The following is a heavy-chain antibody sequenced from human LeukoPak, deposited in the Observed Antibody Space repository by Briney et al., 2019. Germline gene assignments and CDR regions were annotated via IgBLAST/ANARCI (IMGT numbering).Heavy chain of an antibody. CDR1: GYSFTSYW. CDR2: IYPGDSDT. D-gene: IGHD3-9*01. V-gene: IGHV5-51*01. Sequence: GESLKISCKGSGYSFTSYWIGWVRQMPGQGLEWMGIIYPGDSDTRYSPSFQGQVTISADTSISTAYLQWSSLKAADTAMYYCAPAPPYYDILTGYLHRHDAFGLWGQGTMVTVSS. J-gene: IGHJ3*01. CDR3: APAPPYYDILTGYLHRHDAFGL.